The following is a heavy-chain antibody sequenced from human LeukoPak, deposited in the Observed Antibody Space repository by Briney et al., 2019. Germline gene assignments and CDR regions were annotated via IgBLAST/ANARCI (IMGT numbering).Heavy chain of an antibody. CDR2: IYPGDSDT. J-gene: IGHJ6*02. V-gene: IGHV5-51*01. CDR1: GYSFTNYW. Sequence: GESLKISCKGSGYSFTNYWIGWVRQMPGKGLEWMGIIYPGDSDTRYSPSFQGRVTISADKSISTAYLQWGSLQASDTATYYCARLRKGNYYYGLDVWGQGTTVTVSS. CDR3: ARLRKGNYYYGLDV. D-gene: IGHD1-14*01.